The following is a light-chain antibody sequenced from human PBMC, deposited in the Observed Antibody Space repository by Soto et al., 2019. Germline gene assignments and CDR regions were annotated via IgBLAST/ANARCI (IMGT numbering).Light chain of an antibody. V-gene: IGKV1-5*03. CDR2: KAS. Sequence: DIQMTQSPSTLSASVGDSVSITCRASQSIHSWLAWYQQKPGKAPKLLIYKASNLQNGVPSRFSGSGSGTEFTLTISSLQPDDFANYYCHQYSTSPLTFGGGTKVEIK. J-gene: IGKJ4*01. CDR1: QSIHSW. CDR3: HQYSTSPLT.